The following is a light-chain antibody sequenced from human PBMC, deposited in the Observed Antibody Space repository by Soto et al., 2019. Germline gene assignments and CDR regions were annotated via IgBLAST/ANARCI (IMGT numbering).Light chain of an antibody. CDR1: QAIGSN. Sequence: EILLAQSPATLSVSPGERVTLSCRATQAIGSNLAWYLQRPGQAPRLLMYGASTRATDIPARFSGSGSGTEFTLTITGLQSEDFAIYHCQQYKDMPWTFGRGTKVEI. J-gene: IGKJ1*01. CDR2: GAS. V-gene: IGKV3-15*01. CDR3: QQYKDMPWT.